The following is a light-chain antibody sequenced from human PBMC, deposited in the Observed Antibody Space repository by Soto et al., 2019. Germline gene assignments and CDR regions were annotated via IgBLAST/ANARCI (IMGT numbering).Light chain of an antibody. CDR2: DGS. V-gene: IGLV2-14*03. Sequence: QSALTQPASVSGSPGQSITISCTGTSGDVGGYNYVSWYQQHPGKAPKLMIYDGSIRPSGVSNRFSGSKSGNTAFLTISGLQAEDEADYYCSSYTSSSTLKVFGGGTKLTVL. CDR3: SSYTSSSTLKV. J-gene: IGLJ2*01. CDR1: SGDVGGYNY.